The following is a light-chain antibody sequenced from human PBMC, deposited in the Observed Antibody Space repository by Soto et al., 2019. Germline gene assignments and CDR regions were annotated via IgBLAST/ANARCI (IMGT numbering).Light chain of an antibody. J-gene: IGLJ2*01. V-gene: IGLV2-14*03. CDR3: SSYSTTSALV. CDR2: DVS. CDR1: SADIGAFGY. Sequence: QSVLTQPASVSGSPGQSITISCAGTSADIGAFGYVSWYQHHPGKAPKLLIYDVSDRPSGVSTRFSASKSANTASLTISGLQADDEADYYCSSYSTTSALVFGGGTKLTVL.